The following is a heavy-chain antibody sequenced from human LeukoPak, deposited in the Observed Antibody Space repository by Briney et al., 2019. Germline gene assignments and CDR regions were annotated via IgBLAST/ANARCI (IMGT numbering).Heavy chain of an antibody. CDR3: ASLRITIFGVVIRPFDY. J-gene: IGHJ4*02. CDR2: ISSSSSYI. D-gene: IGHD3-3*01. CDR1: GFTFSSYS. V-gene: IGHV3-21*01. Sequence: EGSLRLSCAASGFTFSSYSMNWVRQAPGKGLEWVSSISSSSSYIYYADSVKGRFTISRDNAKNSLYLQMNSLRAEDTAVYYCASLRITIFGVVIRPFDYWGQGTLVTVSS.